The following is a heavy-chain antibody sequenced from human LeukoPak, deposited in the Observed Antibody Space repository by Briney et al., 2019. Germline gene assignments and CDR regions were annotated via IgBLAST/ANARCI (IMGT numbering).Heavy chain of an antibody. D-gene: IGHD3-22*01. CDR2: ISYDGSNK. V-gene: IGHV3-30-3*01. Sequence: GGSLRLSCAASGFTFSSYAMHWVRQAPGKGLEWVAVISYDGSNKYYADSVKGRFTISRDNSKNSLYLQMNRLRAEDTALYYCAKGGSYDSSGYYNTWGQGTLVTVSS. J-gene: IGHJ4*02. CDR1: GFTFSSYA. CDR3: AKGGSYDSSGYYNT.